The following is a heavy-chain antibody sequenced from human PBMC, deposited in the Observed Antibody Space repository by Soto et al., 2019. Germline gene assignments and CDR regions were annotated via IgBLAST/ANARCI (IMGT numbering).Heavy chain of an antibody. V-gene: IGHV3-64*01. J-gene: IGHJ4*02. Sequence: EVQLAESGGGMVQPGGSLRLSCVASGFTFSSYDMHWVRQAPGKRLEYVSSISSNGGTTYYGNSVKGRFTISRDNSKNTLYLQMGSLIAEDMAVYYCVRRVSGNYDYWGQGTLVTVSS. CDR2: ISSNGGTT. CDR1: GFTFSSYD. D-gene: IGHD1-7*01. CDR3: VRRVSGNYDY.